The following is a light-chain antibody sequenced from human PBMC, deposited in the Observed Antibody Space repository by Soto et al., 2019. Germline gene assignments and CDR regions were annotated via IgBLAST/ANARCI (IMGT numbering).Light chain of an antibody. J-gene: IGKJ5*01. CDR3: QQYYSYPLT. V-gene: IGKV1-5*03. CDR1: QNFDSL. Sequence: DIQMTQSPSTLSASVGDRVTITCRASQNFDSLLAWYQQKPGRAPTLLIYKASSLETGVPSRFSGSGSGTEFTLTISSLQPDDFATYYCQQYYSYPLTFGQGTRLEIK. CDR2: KAS.